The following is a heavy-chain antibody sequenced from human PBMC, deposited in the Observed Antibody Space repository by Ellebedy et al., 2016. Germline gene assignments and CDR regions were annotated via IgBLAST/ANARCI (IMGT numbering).Heavy chain of an antibody. CDR1: GVTLSSYW. CDR2: IKQDGSEK. J-gene: IGHJ6*02. Sequence: GGSLRLSCAASGVTLSSYWRSWVRQAPGKGPEWVANIKQDGSEKYYVNSVKGRFTISRDNAKNSLYLQMNSLRAEDTAVYYCARASKDIVVVPAAPNMDVWGQGTTVTVS. V-gene: IGHV3-7*03. CDR3: ARASKDIVVVPAAPNMDV. D-gene: IGHD2-2*01.